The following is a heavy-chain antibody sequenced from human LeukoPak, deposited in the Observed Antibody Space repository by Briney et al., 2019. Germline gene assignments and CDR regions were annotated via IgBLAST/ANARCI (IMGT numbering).Heavy chain of an antibody. V-gene: IGHV1-18*01. J-gene: IGHJ6*02. CDR3: GSSTFHYYYHGMDV. CDR2: ISAYNGNT. Sequence: GASVKVSCKASGYTFTSYGISWVRQAPGQGLEWMGWISAYNGNTNYAQKVQGRVTMTTDTSTSTAYMELRSLRSDDTAVYYCGSSTFHYYYHGMDVWGQGATVTVSS. D-gene: IGHD2/OR15-2a*01. CDR1: GYTFTSYG.